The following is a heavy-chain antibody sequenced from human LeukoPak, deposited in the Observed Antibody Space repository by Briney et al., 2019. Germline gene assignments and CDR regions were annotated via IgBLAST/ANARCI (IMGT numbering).Heavy chain of an antibody. CDR2: ISSSSSYI. CDR1: GFTFSSYS. D-gene: IGHD2-2*01. J-gene: IGHJ5*02. V-gene: IGHV3-21*01. CDR3: ARDVVPAAHWWFDP. Sequence: GGSLRLSCAASGFTFSSYSMNWVRQAPGKGLEWVSSISSSSSYIYYADSVKGRFTISRDNAKNSLYLQMNSLRAEDTAVYYCARDVVPAAHWWFDPWGQGTLVTVSS.